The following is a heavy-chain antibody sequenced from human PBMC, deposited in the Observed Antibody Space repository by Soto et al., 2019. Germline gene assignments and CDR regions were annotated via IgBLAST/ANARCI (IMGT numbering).Heavy chain of an antibody. Sequence: QVQLVQSGAEVKKPGSSVKVSCKVSGGTFSSYAISWVRQAPGQGLEWMGGIIPIFGTANYAQKFQGRVTITADEPTTTACMELRRLRSQDTAVYYCAREPTGGLLTRGNWFDPWGQGTLVTVSS. V-gene: IGHV1-69*12. CDR3: AREPTGGLLTRGNWFDP. CDR2: IIPIFGTA. J-gene: IGHJ5*02. CDR1: GGTFSSYA. D-gene: IGHD1-26*01.